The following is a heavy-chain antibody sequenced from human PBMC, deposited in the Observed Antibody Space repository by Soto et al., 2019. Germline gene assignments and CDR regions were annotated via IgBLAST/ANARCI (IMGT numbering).Heavy chain of an antibody. Sequence: ASVKVSCKASGYTFTSYDINWVRQATGQGLEWMGWMNPNSGNTGYAQKFQGRVTMTRNTSISTAYMELSSLRSEDTAVYYCARGPPYYDFWSGYFVSDYYYYYMDVWGKATTVTVSS. J-gene: IGHJ6*03. V-gene: IGHV1-8*01. CDR1: GYTFTSYD. CDR3: ARGPPYYDFWSGYFVSDYYYYYMDV. CDR2: MNPNSGNT. D-gene: IGHD3-3*01.